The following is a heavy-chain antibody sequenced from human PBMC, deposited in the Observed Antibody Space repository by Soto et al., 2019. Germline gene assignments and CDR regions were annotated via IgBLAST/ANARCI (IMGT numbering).Heavy chain of an antibody. J-gene: IGHJ3*01. CDR2: IYYSGST. D-gene: IGHD3-22*01. V-gene: IGHV4-31*03. Sequence: QVQLQESGPGLVKPSQTLSLTCTVSGGSISSGGYYWSWIRQHPGKGLEWIGYIYYSGSTYYNPSLQSRVTISVXTXKXXFSLKVSSVTAADTAVYYCARVGCYDGSGYNAFGVWGQGTLVTVSS. CDR3: ARVGCYDGSGYNAFGV. CDR1: GGSISSGGYY.